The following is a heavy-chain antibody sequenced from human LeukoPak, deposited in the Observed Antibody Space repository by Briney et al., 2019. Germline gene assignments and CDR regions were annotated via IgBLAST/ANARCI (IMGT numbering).Heavy chain of an antibody. D-gene: IGHD2-15*01. J-gene: IGHJ4*02. V-gene: IGHV3-21*01. Sequence: GGSLRLSCAASGFTFSSYSMNWVRQAPGKGLGWVSSISSSSSYIYYADSVKGRFTISRDNAKNSLYLQMNSLRAEDTAVYYCARSSCSGGSCYRGAVDYWGQGTLVTVSS. CDR1: GFTFSSYS. CDR3: ARSSCSGGSCYRGAVDY. CDR2: ISSSSSYI.